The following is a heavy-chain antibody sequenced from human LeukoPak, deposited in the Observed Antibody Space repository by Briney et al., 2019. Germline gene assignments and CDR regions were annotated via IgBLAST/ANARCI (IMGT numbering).Heavy chain of an antibody. CDR2: ISGSGAGT. CDR3: ATNTSRWSFDY. V-gene: IGHV3-23*01. Sequence: GGSLRLSCAPSGFTFSSYAMSWVRQAPGKGLEWVSAISGSGAGTYYADSVKGRFTISRDNSKTTLYLQMHSLRAEDTAVYYCATNTSRWSFDYWGQGALVTVSS. D-gene: IGHD6-13*01. J-gene: IGHJ4*02. CDR1: GFTFSSYA.